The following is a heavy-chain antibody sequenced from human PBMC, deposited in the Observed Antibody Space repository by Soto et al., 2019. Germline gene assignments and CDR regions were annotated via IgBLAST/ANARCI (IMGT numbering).Heavy chain of an antibody. J-gene: IGHJ6*02. CDR1: GYSFTSYW. V-gene: IGHV5-10-1*01. CDR2: IDPSDSYT. CDR3: ARHRGITEGMDV. Sequence: GESLKISCNGSGYSFTSYWISWVRQMPGKGLEWMGRIDPSDSYTNYSPSFQGHVTISADKSISTAYLQWSSLKASDTAMYYCARHRGITEGMDVWGQGTTVTVSS. D-gene: IGHD3-10*01.